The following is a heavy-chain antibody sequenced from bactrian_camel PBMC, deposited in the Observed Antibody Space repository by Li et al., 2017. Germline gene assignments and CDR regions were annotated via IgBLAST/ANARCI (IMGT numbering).Heavy chain of an antibody. CDR3: VRGAAGSPDFGY. V-gene: IGHV3S1*01. CDR1: GFNFSDYW. CDR2: INSSGGTT. D-gene: IGHD5*01. Sequence: VQLVESGGGTVQPGGSLRLSCAASGFNFSDYWMYWVRQAPGKGLEWVPVINSSGGTTYYADSLKGRFTISRDNAKNTVYLQMNNLKPEDTAVYNCVRGAAGSPDFGYWGQGTQVTVS. J-gene: IGHJ6*01.